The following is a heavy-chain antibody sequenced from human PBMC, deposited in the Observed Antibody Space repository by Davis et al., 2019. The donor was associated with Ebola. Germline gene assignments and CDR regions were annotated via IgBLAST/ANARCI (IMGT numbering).Heavy chain of an antibody. CDR2: IWYDGSNK. CDR3: ARGVRDSPLYFFDY. V-gene: IGHV3-33*01. Sequence: PGGSLRLSCAASGFTFSSYGMHWVRQAPGKGLEWVAVIWYDGSNKYYADSVKGRFTISRDNSKNTLYLQMNSLRAEDTAVYYCARGVRDSPLYFFDYWGQGTLVTVSS. CDR1: GFTFSSYG. D-gene: IGHD5-24*01. J-gene: IGHJ4*02.